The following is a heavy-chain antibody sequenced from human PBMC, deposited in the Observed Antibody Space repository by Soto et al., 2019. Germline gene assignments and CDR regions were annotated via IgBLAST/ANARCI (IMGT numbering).Heavy chain of an antibody. J-gene: IGHJ6*04. Sequence: GSGPTLVNPTQTLTLPCTFSGFSLSTSGMCVSWIRQPPGKALEWLARIDWDDDKYYSTSLKTRLTISKDTSKNQVVLTMTNMDPVDTATYYCARIQNHRLTGLDVWGKGTTVTVSS. D-gene: IGHD1-1*01. CDR1: GFSLSTSGMC. V-gene: IGHV2-70*11. CDR2: IDWDDDK. CDR3: ARIQNHRLTGLDV.